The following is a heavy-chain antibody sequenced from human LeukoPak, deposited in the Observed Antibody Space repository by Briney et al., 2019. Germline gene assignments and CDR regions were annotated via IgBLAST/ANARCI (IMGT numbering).Heavy chain of an antibody. D-gene: IGHD2/OR15-2a*01. J-gene: IGHJ4*02. Sequence: GESLKISCKASGYKFTSYWIAWVRQKPGHGLEWMGSLYPIDFDKTYSPSFQGQVTMSADRSINTAYLQWSSLKASDTAMYYCVRQKIVPGTSQLRTFDAWGLGTLVSVSS. V-gene: IGHV5-51*01. CDR1: GYKFTSYW. CDR3: VRQKIVPGTSQLRTFDA. CDR2: LYPIDFDK.